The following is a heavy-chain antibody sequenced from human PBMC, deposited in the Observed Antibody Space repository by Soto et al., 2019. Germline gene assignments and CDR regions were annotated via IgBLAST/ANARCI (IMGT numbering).Heavy chain of an antibody. CDR3: ARARKFDFWRKGLDV. CDR1: GYSFTSYD. CDR2: MDPNSGST. Sequence: SVKVSCKASGYSFTSYDINWVRQAPGQGLEWLGWMDPNSGSTGYAQNFQGRVTMTRNISINTAHMELSSLRSEDTAVYYCARARKFDFWRKGLDVWGQGTTVTVSS. J-gene: IGHJ6*02. V-gene: IGHV1-8*01. D-gene: IGHD3-3*01.